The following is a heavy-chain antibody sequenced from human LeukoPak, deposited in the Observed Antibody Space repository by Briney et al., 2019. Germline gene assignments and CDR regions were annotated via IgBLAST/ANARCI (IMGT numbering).Heavy chain of an antibody. J-gene: IGHJ4*02. CDR2: INPNSGGT. CDR1: GYNFTAYY. V-gene: IGHV1-2*02. Sequence: ASVKVSCKASGYNFTAYYLHWVRQAPGQGLEWMGWINPNSGGTNYAQKFQGRVTMARDTSISTAYMELSRLRSDDTAVYYCAREGPSSGSYDYWGQGTLVTVSS. D-gene: IGHD1-26*01. CDR3: AREGPSSGSYDY.